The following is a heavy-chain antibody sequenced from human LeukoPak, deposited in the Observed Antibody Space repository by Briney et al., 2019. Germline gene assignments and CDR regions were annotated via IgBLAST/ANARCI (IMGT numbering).Heavy chain of an antibody. CDR3: ARGRNDSYYFDY. Sequence: TASETLSLTCAVYGGSFSGYYWSWIRQPPGKGLEWIGEINHSGSTNYNPSLKSRVTISVDTSKNQFSLKLSSVTAADTAVYYCARGRNDSYYFDYWGQGTLVTVSP. V-gene: IGHV4-34*01. J-gene: IGHJ4*02. CDR2: INHSGST. D-gene: IGHD2-21*01. CDR1: GGSFSGYY.